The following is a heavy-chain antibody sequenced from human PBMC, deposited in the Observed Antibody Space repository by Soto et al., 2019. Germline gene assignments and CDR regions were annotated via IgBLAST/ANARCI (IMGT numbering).Heavy chain of an antibody. CDR3: ARERVDDSSGYYSLDY. V-gene: IGHV1-3*01. Sequence: ASVKVSCKASGYTFTSYAMHWVRQAPGQRLEWMGWINAGNGNTKYSQKFQGRVTITRDTSASTAYMELSSLRSEDTAVYYCARERVDDSSGYYSLDYWGQGTLVTVSS. CDR2: INAGNGNT. J-gene: IGHJ4*02. CDR1: GYTFTSYA. D-gene: IGHD3-22*01.